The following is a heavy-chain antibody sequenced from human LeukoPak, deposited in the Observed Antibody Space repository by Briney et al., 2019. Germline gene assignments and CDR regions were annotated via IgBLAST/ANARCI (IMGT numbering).Heavy chain of an antibody. CDR2: ISYDGSNK. D-gene: IGHD1-20*01. V-gene: IGHV3-30*18. CDR3: AKQRLVEGNTKVKYNWNRSYYYYGMDV. J-gene: IGHJ6*02. Sequence: GGTLRLSCAASGFTFSSYGMHWVRQAPGKGLEWVAVISYDGSNKYYADSVKGRFTISRDNSKNTLYLQMNSLRAEDTAVYYCAKQRLVEGNTKVKYNWNRSYYYYGMDVWGQGTTVTVTS. CDR1: GFTFSSYG.